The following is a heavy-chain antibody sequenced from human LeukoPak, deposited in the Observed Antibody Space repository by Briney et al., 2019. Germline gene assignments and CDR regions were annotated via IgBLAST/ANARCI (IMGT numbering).Heavy chain of an antibody. J-gene: IGHJ3*02. CDR3: ARDDALGDNALDI. Sequence: GRSLRLSCAASGFTFSSYGMHWVRQAPGKGLEWVAVILNDGSPEKYADSVKGRFTISRDNSKNTLFLQMNSLRAEDTAVYYCARDDALGDNALDIWGQGTMVTVSS. D-gene: IGHD3-16*01. V-gene: IGHV3-33*01. CDR2: ILNDGSPE. CDR1: GFTFSSYG.